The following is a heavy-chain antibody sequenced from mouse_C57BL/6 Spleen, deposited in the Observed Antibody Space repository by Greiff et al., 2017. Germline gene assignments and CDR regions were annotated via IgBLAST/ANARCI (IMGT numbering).Heavy chain of an antibody. CDR2: INPYNGGT. V-gene: IGHV1-19*01. J-gene: IGHJ3*01. D-gene: IGHD1-1*02. Sequence: EVQLVESGPVLVKPGASVKMSCKASGYTFTDYYMNWVKQSHGKSLEWIGVINPYNGGTSYNQKFKGKATLTVDKSSSTAYMELNSLTSEDSAVYYCARRGGQAWFAYWGQGTLVTVSA. CDR3: ARRGGQAWFAY. CDR1: GYTFTDYY.